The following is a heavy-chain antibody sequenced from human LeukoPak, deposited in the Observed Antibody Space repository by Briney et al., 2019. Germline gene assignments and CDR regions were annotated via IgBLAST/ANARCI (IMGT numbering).Heavy chain of an antibody. V-gene: IGHV5-51*01. J-gene: IGHJ4*02. Sequence: GESLKISCRGSGYSFTTYWIGWVRHMPGKGLEWMGIIYPGDSDTRYSPSFQGQVTMSADKSINTAYLQWSSLKASDTAMYYCARRQGCSSTSCPPDYWGQGTLVTVSS. D-gene: IGHD2-2*01. CDR2: IYPGDSDT. CDR3: ARRQGCSSTSCPPDY. CDR1: GYSFTTYW.